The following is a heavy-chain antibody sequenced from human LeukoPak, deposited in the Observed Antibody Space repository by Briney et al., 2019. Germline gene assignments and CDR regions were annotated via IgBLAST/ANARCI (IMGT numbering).Heavy chain of an antibody. D-gene: IGHD1-26*01. CDR2: INLSGGST. V-gene: IGHV1-46*03. J-gene: IGHJ4*02. Sequence: GASVKVSCKASGYTFTSSYMHWVRQAPGQGLEWMGIINLSGGSTNYAQKFQGRVTMTRVTSTSTVYMELSSLRSEDTAVYYCATGGTDDYWGQGTLVTVSS. CDR1: GYTFTSSY. CDR3: ATGGTDDY.